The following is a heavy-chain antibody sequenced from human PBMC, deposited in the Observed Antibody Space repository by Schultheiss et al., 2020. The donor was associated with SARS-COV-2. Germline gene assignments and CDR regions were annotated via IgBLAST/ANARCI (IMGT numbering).Heavy chain of an antibody. D-gene: IGHD1/OR15-1a*01. Sequence: SVKVSCKASGYTFTSYGISWVRQAPGQGLEWMGWIIPIFGTANYAQKFQGRVTITADESTSTAYMELSSLRSEDTAVYYCATDWEHHDAFDIWGRGTLVTVSS. CDR1: GYTFTSYG. J-gene: IGHJ3*02. V-gene: IGHV1-69*13. CDR2: IIPIFGTA. CDR3: ATDWEHHDAFDI.